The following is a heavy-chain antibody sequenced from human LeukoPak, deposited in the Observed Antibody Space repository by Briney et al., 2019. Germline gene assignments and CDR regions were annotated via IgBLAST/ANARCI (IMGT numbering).Heavy chain of an antibody. J-gene: IGHJ4*02. Sequence: GSLRLSCAASGFTFSSYDMNWVRQAPGKGLEWVSGISDSGGSTYYADSVKGRFTISRDNSKNTLYLQMNSLRAEDTAVYYCAKLPGRAADYWGQGTLVTVSS. V-gene: IGHV3-23*01. CDR3: AKLPGRAADY. CDR2: ISDSGGST. CDR1: GFTFSSYD.